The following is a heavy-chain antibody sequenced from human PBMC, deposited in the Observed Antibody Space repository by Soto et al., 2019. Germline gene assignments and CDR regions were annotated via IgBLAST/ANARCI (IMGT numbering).Heavy chain of an antibody. CDR1: GYTFTSYG. Sequence: GASVKVSCKASGYTFTSYGISWVRQAPGQGLEWMGWISAYNGNTNYAQKLQGRVTMTTDTSTSTAYMELRSLRSDDTAVYYCARDRPLAYCGGDCYSGVFDYWGQGTLVTVSS. CDR3: ARDRPLAYCGGDCYSGVFDY. CDR2: ISAYNGNT. D-gene: IGHD2-21*02. V-gene: IGHV1-18*01. J-gene: IGHJ4*02.